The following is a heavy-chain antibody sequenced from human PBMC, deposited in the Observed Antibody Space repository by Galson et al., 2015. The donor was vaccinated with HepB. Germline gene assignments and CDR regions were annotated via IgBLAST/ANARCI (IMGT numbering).Heavy chain of an antibody. Sequence: SLRLSCAASGFIISNYAMHWVRQAPGKGLEYVSAIDGNGRSTYYADSVKGRFIISRDNSKNTLYLQMSSVRTEDTAVYYCVGRDSSGLWGQGALVTVSS. CDR1: GFIISNYA. V-gene: IGHV3-64D*06. CDR3: VGRDSSGL. D-gene: IGHD3-22*01. J-gene: IGHJ4*02. CDR2: IDGNGRST.